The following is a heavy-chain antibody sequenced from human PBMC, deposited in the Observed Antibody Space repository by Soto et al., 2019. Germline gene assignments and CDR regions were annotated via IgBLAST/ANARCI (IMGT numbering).Heavy chain of an antibody. V-gene: IGHV1-18*01. CDR1: GYTFTSYG. CDR2: ISSYNGNT. D-gene: IGHD3-3*01. CDR3: VRDRPRTIFGLYLDY. J-gene: IGHJ4*02. Sequence: QVQLVQSGAEVKKPGASVKVSCKASGYTFTSYGISWVRQAPGQGLEWLGWISSYNGNTNYAQKLQGRVTMTTATSTSTAYMELRSLRSDDTAVYYCVRDRPRTIFGLYLDYWGQGTLVTVSS.